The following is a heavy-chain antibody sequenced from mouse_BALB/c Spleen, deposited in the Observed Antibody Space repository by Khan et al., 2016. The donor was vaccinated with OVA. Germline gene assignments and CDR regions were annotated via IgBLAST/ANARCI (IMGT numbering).Heavy chain of an antibody. J-gene: IGHJ3*01. CDR3: ARGYEFFPY. Sequence: IQLVQSGPDLVKPGASVKISCKASGYSFSLYYMTWVKQSHGKSPEWMGRVNPNNGDATYNQKFKGKAILTVDKSSSTAYMELSSLKSEDSAVFYCARGYEFFPYWGQGTLVTVSA. CDR1: GYSFSLYY. CDR2: VNPNNGDA. D-gene: IGHD2-12*01. V-gene: IGHV1S135*01.